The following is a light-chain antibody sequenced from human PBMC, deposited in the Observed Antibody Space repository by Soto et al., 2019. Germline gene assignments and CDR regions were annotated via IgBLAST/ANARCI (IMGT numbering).Light chain of an antibody. J-gene: IGKJ3*01. V-gene: IGKV1-9*01. CDR2: AAS. CDR1: QGISNH. Sequence: DIQLTQSPIFLSASVGDRVTITCRASQGISNHLGWYQQKPGKAPELLIYAASTLQTGVPSRFSGGGSGTDFTLTITSLQPEDFATYYCQQYDNLPFTFGPGTKVDIK. CDR3: QQYDNLPFT.